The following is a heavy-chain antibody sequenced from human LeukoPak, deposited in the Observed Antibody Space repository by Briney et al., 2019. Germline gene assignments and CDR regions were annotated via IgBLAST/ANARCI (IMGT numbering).Heavy chain of an antibody. Sequence: HAGRSLRLSCAASGFTFDDYAMHWVRQAPGKGLEWVSGISWNSGSIGYADSVKGRFTISRDNAKNSLYLRMNSLRAEDTAVYYCARSYRNASSWSDYWGQGTLVTVSS. J-gene: IGHJ4*02. CDR2: ISWNSGSI. D-gene: IGHD6-13*01. CDR1: GFTFDDYA. CDR3: ARSYRNASSWSDY. V-gene: IGHV3-9*01.